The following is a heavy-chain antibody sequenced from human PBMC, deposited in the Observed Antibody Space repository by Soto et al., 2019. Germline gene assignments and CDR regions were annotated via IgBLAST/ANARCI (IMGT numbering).Heavy chain of an antibody. CDR2: IIPFVGTT. CDR1: GGTFSTYT. Sequence: QVQLVQSGAEVKKPGSSVKVSCKASGGTFSTYTFSWVRQAPGQGLEWMGRIIPFVGTTNYAQKFQGRVTITADKSTSTAYMEPSSLRSEDTAVSYCAREGSDDYNFDYWGQGTLVTVS. D-gene: IGHD4-4*01. J-gene: IGHJ4*02. V-gene: IGHV1-69*08. CDR3: AREGSDDYNFDY.